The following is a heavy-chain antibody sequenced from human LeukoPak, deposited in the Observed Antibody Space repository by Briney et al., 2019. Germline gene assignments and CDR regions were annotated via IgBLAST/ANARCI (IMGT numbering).Heavy chain of an antibody. V-gene: IGHV1-69*02. CDR1: GGTSSNYI. D-gene: IGHD6-6*01. J-gene: IGHJ4*02. Sequence: SVKVSCKASGGTSSNYIFSWVRQAPGQGLDWMGRIIPILGIANYAQKFQGRVTITADKSTSTAYMELSSQRSEDTAIYYCASTYRSSSGASFDYWGQGTLVTVSS. CDR2: IIPILGIA. CDR3: ASTYRSSSGASFDY.